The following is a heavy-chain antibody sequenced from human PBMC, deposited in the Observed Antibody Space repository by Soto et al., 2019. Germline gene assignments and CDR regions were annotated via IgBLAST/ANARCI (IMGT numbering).Heavy chain of an antibody. J-gene: IGHJ6*02. CDR2: IWYDGSNK. CDR1: GFTFSIYG. Sequence: GGSLRLSCAASGFTFSIYGMHWVRHAPGKGLEWVAVIWYDGSNKYYADSVKGRFTISRDNSKNTLYLQMNSLRAEDTAVYYCAREIAAAGGTDYYYYGMDVWGQGTTVTVSS. D-gene: IGHD6-13*01. V-gene: IGHV3-33*01. CDR3: AREIAAAGGTDYYYYGMDV.